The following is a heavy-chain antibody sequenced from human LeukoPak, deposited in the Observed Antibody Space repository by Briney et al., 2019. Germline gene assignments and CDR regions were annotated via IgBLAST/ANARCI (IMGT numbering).Heavy chain of an antibody. CDR1: GGSFSGHY. CDR2: IYYSGST. V-gene: IGHV4-34*01. CDR3: ARLVLDAAAGTFDY. D-gene: IGHD6-13*01. J-gene: IGHJ4*02. Sequence: PSETLSLTCAVYGGSFSGHYWTWIRQPPGKGLEWIGSIYYSGSTYYNPSLKSRVTISVDTSKNQFSLKLSSVTAADTAVYYCARLVLDAAAGTFDYWGQGTLVTVSS.